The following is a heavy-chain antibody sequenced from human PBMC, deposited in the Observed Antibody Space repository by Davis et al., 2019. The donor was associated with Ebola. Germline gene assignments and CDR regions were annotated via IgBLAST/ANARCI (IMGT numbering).Heavy chain of an antibody. V-gene: IGHV1-2*02. Sequence: ASVKVSCKTSGYMFTNYHINWVRQAAGQGLEWMGWINPNSGGTNYAQKFQGRVTMTRDTSIRTAYMELSRLRSDDTAVYYCARAGLGCSSPSCYNFYHYMDVWGKGTTVTVSS. CDR3: ARAGLGCSSPSCYNFYHYMDV. CDR2: INPNSGGT. J-gene: IGHJ6*03. D-gene: IGHD2-2*02. CDR1: GYMFTNYH.